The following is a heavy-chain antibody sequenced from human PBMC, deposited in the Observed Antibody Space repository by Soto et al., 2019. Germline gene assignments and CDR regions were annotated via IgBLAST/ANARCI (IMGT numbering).Heavy chain of an antibody. Sequence: QVQLVQSGPELKKPGSSVKVSCKAPGDTFNSYGISWVRQAPGQGFEWMGGIVPMFGTTNLALKFEDRVTITADELTTTVYMEIRGLTSEDTAVYYCARDLADVHLWDAFDVWGHGTRVTVSS. J-gene: IGHJ3*01. CDR3: ARDLADVHLWDAFDV. CDR1: GDTFNSYG. CDR2: IVPMFGTT. V-gene: IGHV1-69*01. D-gene: IGHD6-13*01.